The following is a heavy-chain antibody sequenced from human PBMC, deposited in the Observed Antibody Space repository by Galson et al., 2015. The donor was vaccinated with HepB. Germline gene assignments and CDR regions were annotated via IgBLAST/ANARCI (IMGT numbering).Heavy chain of an antibody. Sequence: SVKVSCKASGYTFTSYAMHWVRQAPGQRLEWMGWINAGNGNTKYSQKFQGRVTITRDTSASTAYMELSSLRSEDTAVYYCARPYCSGGSCYLGRGAFDYWGQGTLVTVSS. CDR2: INAGNGNT. CDR1: GYTFTSYA. J-gene: IGHJ4*02. D-gene: IGHD2-15*01. CDR3: ARPYCSGGSCYLGRGAFDY. V-gene: IGHV1-3*01.